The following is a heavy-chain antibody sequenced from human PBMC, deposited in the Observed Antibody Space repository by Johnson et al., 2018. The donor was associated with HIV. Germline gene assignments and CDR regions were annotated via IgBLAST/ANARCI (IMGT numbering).Heavy chain of an antibody. Sequence: VLLVESGGGLVQPGGSLRLSCAASGFTFSSYAMSWVRQAPGKGLEWVSAISGSGGSTYYADSVKGRFTISRDNSKNTLYLQMNSLRAEDTAVYYCAKPVQYYYDSSGYYSDAFDIWGQGTIVTISS. D-gene: IGHD3-22*01. J-gene: IGHJ3*02. V-gene: IGHV3-23*04. CDR3: AKPVQYYYDSSGYYSDAFDI. CDR1: GFTFSSYA. CDR2: ISGSGGST.